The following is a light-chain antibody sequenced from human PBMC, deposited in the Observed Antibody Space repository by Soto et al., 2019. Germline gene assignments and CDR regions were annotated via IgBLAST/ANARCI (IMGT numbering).Light chain of an antibody. CDR3: QEYNGHSQFT. Sequence: DIQMTQSPSTLSTSVGDRVTITCRASQSISTWLAWYQQKPGRAPKLLIYDASNLQSGFPSRFSGSGSGTEFTLTISSLQPDDFATYYCQEYNGHSQFTFGQGTKLEIK. J-gene: IGKJ2*01. CDR1: QSISTW. V-gene: IGKV1-5*01. CDR2: DAS.